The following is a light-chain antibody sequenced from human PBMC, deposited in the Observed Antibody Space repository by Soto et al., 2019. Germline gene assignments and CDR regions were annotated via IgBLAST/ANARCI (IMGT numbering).Light chain of an antibody. V-gene: IGLV2-8*01. J-gene: IGLJ2*01. CDR2: EVS. CDR1: SSDVGGYNY. Sequence: QLVLTQPPSASGSPGQSVTISCTGTSSDVGGYNYVSWYQQHPGKAPKLMLYEVSMRPSGVPDRFSGSKSDNTASLTVSGLQAEDEADYYCSSYAGSSVVFGGGTKLTVL. CDR3: SSYAGSSVV.